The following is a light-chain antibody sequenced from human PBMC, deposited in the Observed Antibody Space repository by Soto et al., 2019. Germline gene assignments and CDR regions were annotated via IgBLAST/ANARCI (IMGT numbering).Light chain of an antibody. J-gene: IGKJ1*01. CDR3: LQDHSYPWT. CDR2: VAS. Sequence: AIQMTQSPSSLSASVGDRVTITFRAGQAIGSELGWYQQKPGKAPKLLIYVASSLQSGVPSRFSGSGSGTDFTLTISSLQPEDFATYYCLQDHSYPWTFGQGTKVDIK. V-gene: IGKV1-6*01. CDR1: QAIGSE.